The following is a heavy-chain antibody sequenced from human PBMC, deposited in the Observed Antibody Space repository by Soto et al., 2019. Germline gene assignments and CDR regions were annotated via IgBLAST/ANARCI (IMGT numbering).Heavy chain of an antibody. J-gene: IGHJ4*02. CDR1: GYTFTSYG. Sequence: ASVKVSCKASGYTFTSYGISWVRQAPGQGLEWMGWISAYNGNTNFAQKLQGRVTMSTDTSTSTVYMELRSLRSDDTAVYYCARGLYVEADWIQLWLDYWGQGTLVTVS. V-gene: IGHV1-18*01. D-gene: IGHD5-18*01. CDR3: ARGLYVEADWIQLWLDY. CDR2: ISAYNGNT.